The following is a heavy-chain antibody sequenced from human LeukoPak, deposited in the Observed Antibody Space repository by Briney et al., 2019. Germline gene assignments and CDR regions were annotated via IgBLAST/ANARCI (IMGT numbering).Heavy chain of an antibody. CDR1: GYTFTSYA. Sequence: ASVKVSCKASGYTFTSYAMNWVRQAPGQGLEWMGWTNTNTGNPTYAQGFTGRFVFSLDTSVSTAYLQISSLKAEDTAVYYCARVYSSSWYLYYYYYYMDVWGKGTTVTVSS. J-gene: IGHJ6*03. V-gene: IGHV7-4-1*02. CDR3: ARVYSSSWYLYYYYYYMDV. D-gene: IGHD6-13*01. CDR2: TNTNTGNP.